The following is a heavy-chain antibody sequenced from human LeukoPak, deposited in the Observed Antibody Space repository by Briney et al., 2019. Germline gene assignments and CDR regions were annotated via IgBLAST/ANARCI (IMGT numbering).Heavy chain of an antibody. J-gene: IGHJ4*02. V-gene: IGHV3-23*01. CDR2: ISGSGGST. D-gene: IGHD6-19*01. Sequence: GGSLRLSCAASGFTFSNYAMSWVRQAPGKGLEWVSAISGSGGSTYYADSVKGRFTIPRDNSKNTLYLQMNSLRAEDTAVYYCAKTISPYSSDWQRSYYFDYWGQGTLVTVSS. CDR3: AKTISPYSSDWQRSYYFDY. CDR1: GFTFSNYA.